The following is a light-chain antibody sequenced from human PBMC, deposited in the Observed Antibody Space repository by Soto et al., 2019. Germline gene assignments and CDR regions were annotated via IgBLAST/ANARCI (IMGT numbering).Light chain of an antibody. CDR1: QSVSSN. V-gene: IGKV3-15*01. CDR3: QQYNNWPYT. J-gene: IGKJ2*01. CDR2: GAS. Sequence: EIVMTQSPATLSVSPGERATLSCRASQSVSSNLAWYQQKPGQAPRLLIYGASTRATGIPARFSGSRSGTEFTLTISSLQSEDIPVYYCQQYNNWPYTFGQGTKLEIK.